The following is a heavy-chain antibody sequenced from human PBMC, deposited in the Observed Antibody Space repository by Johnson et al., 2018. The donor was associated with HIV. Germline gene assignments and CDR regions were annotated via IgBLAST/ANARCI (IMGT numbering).Heavy chain of an antibody. D-gene: IGHD1-26*01. CDR1: GFTFSTYA. Sequence: VQLVESGGGLVQPGGSLRLSCVASGFTFSTYAMHWVRQAPGKGLEYVSAISSNGVGTYYANSVKGRFTISRDNSKNTLHLQMGSLRTEDMAVYYCARTGRWELLPDAFDIWGQGTMVTVSS. J-gene: IGHJ3*02. V-gene: IGHV3-64*01. CDR2: ISSNGVGT. CDR3: ARTGRWELLPDAFDI.